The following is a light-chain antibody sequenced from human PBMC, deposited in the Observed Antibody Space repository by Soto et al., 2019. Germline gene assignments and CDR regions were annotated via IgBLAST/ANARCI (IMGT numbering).Light chain of an antibody. J-gene: IGKJ1*01. V-gene: IGKV3-20*01. Sequence: LTKSPATLSFSPGERAPLSCRASQSVSSSYLAWYQQKPGQAPRLLIYGASSRATGIPDRFSGSGSGTDYTLTISRLEQEDFAVYYCQQYGSSPPCTFGQGTKVEIK. CDR1: QSVSSSY. CDR2: GAS. CDR3: QQYGSSPPCT.